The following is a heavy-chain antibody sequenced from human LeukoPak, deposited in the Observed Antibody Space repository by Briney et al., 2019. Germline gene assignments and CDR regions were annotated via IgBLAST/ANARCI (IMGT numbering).Heavy chain of an antibody. CDR2: IIPILGIA. J-gene: IGHJ4*02. CDR1: GGTFSSYA. Sequence: ASVKVSCKASGGTFSSYAISWVRQAPGQGIECMGRIIPILGIANYAQKFQGRVTITADRSTSTAYMELSSLRSEDTAVYYCARGEVPYGSGSYHYWGQGTLVTVSS. V-gene: IGHV1-69*04. CDR3: ARGEVPYGSGSYHY. D-gene: IGHD3-10*01.